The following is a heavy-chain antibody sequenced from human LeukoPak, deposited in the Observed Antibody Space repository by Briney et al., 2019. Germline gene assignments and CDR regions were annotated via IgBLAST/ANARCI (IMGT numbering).Heavy chain of an antibody. CDR1: GFTFSSYA. Sequence: PGGSLRLSCAASGFTFSSYAMSWVRQAPGKGLEWVSATSGSGGSTYYADSVKGRFTISRDNSKNTLYLQMNSLRAEDTAVYYCAKDHGIAVAGTADWGQGTLVTVSS. CDR3: AKDHGIAVAGTAD. J-gene: IGHJ4*02. CDR2: TSGSGGST. V-gene: IGHV3-23*01. D-gene: IGHD6-19*01.